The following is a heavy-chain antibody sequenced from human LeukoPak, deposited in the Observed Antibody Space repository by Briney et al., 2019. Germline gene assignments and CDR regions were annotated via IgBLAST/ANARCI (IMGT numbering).Heavy chain of an antibody. CDR3: ARDGYSSSWYPLFWFDP. Sequence: SVKVSCKASGGTFSSYAISWVRQAPGQGLEWMGGIIPIFGTANYAQKFQGRVTITADESTSTAYMELSSLRSEDTAVYYCARDGYSSSWYPLFWFDPWGQGTLVTVSS. CDR1: GGTFSSYA. V-gene: IGHV1-69*13. D-gene: IGHD6-13*01. J-gene: IGHJ5*02. CDR2: IIPIFGTA.